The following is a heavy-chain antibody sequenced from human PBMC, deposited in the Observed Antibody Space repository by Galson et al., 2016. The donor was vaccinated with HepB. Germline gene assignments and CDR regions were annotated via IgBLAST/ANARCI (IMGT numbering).Heavy chain of an antibody. V-gene: IGHV4-4*02. D-gene: IGHD3-10*01. J-gene: IGHJ2*01. CDR1: DGSISSGNW. CDR3: ARVESTWGPDGSGVPYWYFDL. Sequence: ETLSLTCAVYDGSISSGNWWSWVRLPPGKGLAWIGEIYPGGRTNYNPSLKSRVSISAEQSKNHLSLTLTSVTAADTAVYDCARVESTWGPDGSGVPYWYFDLWGRGSLVTVSS. CDR2: IYPGGRT.